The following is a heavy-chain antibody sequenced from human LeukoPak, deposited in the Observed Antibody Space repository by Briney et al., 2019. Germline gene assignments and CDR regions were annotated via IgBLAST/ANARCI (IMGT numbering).Heavy chain of an antibody. D-gene: IGHD3-3*01. V-gene: IGHV3-21*01. Sequence: GGSLRLSCAASGFTFSSYAMSWARQAPGKGLEWVSSISSSSSYIYYADSVKGRFTISRDNAKNSLYLQMNSLRAEDTAVYYCASGDFWSGYYPPGYWGQGTLVTVSS. CDR1: GFTFSSYA. J-gene: IGHJ4*02. CDR2: ISSSSSYI. CDR3: ASGDFWSGYYPPGY.